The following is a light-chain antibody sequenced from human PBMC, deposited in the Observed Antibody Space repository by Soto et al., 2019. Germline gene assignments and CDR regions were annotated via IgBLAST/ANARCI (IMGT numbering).Light chain of an antibody. J-gene: IGLJ1*01. V-gene: IGLV2-14*01. Sequence: QSVLTQPASVSGSPGQSITISCTGTSSDDGGYNYVSWYQQHPGKAPKLMIYEVTNRPSGVSNRFSGTKSGNTASLTISGLQAEDEADYYCSSYKNSSNFVFGTGTKVTVL. CDR1: SSDDGGYNY. CDR2: EVT. CDR3: SSYKNSSNFV.